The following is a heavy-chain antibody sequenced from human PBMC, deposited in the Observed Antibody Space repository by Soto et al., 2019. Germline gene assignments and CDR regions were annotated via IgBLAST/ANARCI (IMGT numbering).Heavy chain of an antibody. CDR3: ARGGGRSIVGATRRYYGMDV. CDR1: GGTFSSYA. Sequence: QVQLVQSGAEVKKPGSSVKVSCKASGGTFSSYAISWVRQAPGQGLEWMGGIIPIFGTANYAQKFQGRVKITADESTSTAYMELSSLRSEDTAVYYCARGGGRSIVGATRRYYGMDVWGQGTTVTVSS. CDR2: IIPIFGTA. J-gene: IGHJ6*02. V-gene: IGHV1-69*01. D-gene: IGHD1-26*01.